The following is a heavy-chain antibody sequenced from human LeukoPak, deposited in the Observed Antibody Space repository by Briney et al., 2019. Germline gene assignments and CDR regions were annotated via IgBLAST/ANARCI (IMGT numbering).Heavy chain of an antibody. CDR2: INHSWST. J-gene: IGHJ5*02. D-gene: IGHD5-18*01. CDR3: AKGAGGFSYYNWFDP. V-gene: IGHV4-38-2*02. CDR1: GYSISNNFY. Sequence: PSETLYLTCTVSGYSISNNFYWAWIRQSPGKGLEWIVSINHSWSTYYNPSLKSRVTISVDTSKNQFSLKLASVTAADTAIYYCAKGAGGFSYYNWFDPWGQGTLVTVSS.